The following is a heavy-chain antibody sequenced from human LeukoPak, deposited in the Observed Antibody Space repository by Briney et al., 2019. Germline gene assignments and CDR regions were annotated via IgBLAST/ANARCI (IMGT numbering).Heavy chain of an antibody. V-gene: IGHV1-8*01. CDR2: MNPNSGNT. J-gene: IGHJ4*02. D-gene: IGHD6-6*01. Sequence: GASVKVSCKASGYTFTSYDINWVRQATGQGLEWMGWMNPNSGNTGYAQKFQGRVTMTRNTSISTAYMELSSLRSEDTAVYYCARSIAARPHYFDYWGQGTLVTVSS. CDR3: ARSIAARPHYFDY. CDR1: GYTFTSYD.